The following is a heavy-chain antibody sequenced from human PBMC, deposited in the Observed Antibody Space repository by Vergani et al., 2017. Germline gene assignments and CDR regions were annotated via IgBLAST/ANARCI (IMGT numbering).Heavy chain of an antibody. V-gene: IGHV3-30*01. CDR3: AKAGTIAAAAPSDY. CDR2: ISYDGSNK. J-gene: IGHJ4*02. D-gene: IGHD6-13*01. Sequence: QVQLVESGGGVVQPGRSLRLSCAASGFTFSSYAMHWVRQAPGKGLEWVAVISYDGSNKYYADSVKGRFTISRDNSKNTLYLQMNSLRAEDTAVYYCAKAGTIAAAAPSDYWGQGTLVTVSS. CDR1: GFTFSSYA.